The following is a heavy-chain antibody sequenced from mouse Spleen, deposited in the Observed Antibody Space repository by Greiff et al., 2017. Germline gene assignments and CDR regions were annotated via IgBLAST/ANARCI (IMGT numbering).Heavy chain of an antibody. CDR1: GYTFTSYW. CDR2: INPSNGGT. V-gene: IGHV1-53*01. D-gene: IGHD2-5*01. CDR3: ATDYSNFYWYFDV. Sequence: VQLQQSGTVLARPGASVKMSCKTSGYTFTSYWMHWVKQRPGQGLEWIGAINPSNGGTNYNEKFKSKATLTVDKSSSTAYMQLSSLTSEDSAVYYCATDYSNFYWYFDVWGAGTTVTVSS. J-gene: IGHJ1*01.